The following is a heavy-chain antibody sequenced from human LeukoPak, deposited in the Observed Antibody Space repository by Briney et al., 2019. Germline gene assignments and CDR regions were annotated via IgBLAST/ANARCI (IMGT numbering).Heavy chain of an antibody. Sequence: GGSLRLSCAVSGFPVRSRYMTWVRQPPGKGLECVAVIYSGGTTYHIDSVKGRFTISRDFSKSTMYLEMNNLRVEDTAIYYCASLEGGPSDGRWGQGTLVTVSS. CDR1: GFPVRSRY. CDR2: IYSGGTT. CDR3: ASLEGGPSDGR. J-gene: IGHJ4*02. V-gene: IGHV3-53*01. D-gene: IGHD3-3*01.